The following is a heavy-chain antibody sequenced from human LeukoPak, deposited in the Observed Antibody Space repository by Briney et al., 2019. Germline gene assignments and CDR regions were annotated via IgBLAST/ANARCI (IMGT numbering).Heavy chain of an antibody. CDR3: ARAYYYDRSGYYSWFDP. CDR1: GYSFTSYW. V-gene: IGHV5-51*01. CDR2: IYPGDSDI. J-gene: IGHJ5*02. Sequence: GESLEISCKGSGYSFTSYWIAWVRQMPGKGLEWMGIIYPGDSDIRYSPSFQGQVTISADKAISTAYLQWSSLKASDTAMYYCARAYYYDRSGYYSWFDPWGQGTLVTVSS. D-gene: IGHD3-22*01.